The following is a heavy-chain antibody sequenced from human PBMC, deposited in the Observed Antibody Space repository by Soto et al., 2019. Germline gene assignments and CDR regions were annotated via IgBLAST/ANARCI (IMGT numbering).Heavy chain of an antibody. V-gene: IGHV3-23*01. Sequence: PGGSLRLSCAASGFTFSSYAMSWVRQAPGKGLEWVSAISGSGGSTYYADSVKGRFTISRDNSKNTLYLQMNSLRAEDTAVYYCAKVVAASPRFRFEYFQHWGQGTLVTVSS. J-gene: IGHJ1*01. CDR3: AKVVAASPRFRFEYFQH. D-gene: IGHD2-15*01. CDR2: ISGSGGST. CDR1: GFTFSSYA.